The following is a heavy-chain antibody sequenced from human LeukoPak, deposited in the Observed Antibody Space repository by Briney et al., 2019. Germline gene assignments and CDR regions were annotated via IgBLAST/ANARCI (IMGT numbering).Heavy chain of an antibody. CDR1: GGSISSSSYY. D-gene: IGHD2-15*01. CDR3: ARAVGAAPFDY. V-gene: IGHV4-61*01. CDR2: IHDRGST. Sequence: PSETLSLTCTVSGGSISSSSYYWTWIRQPPGEGLEWLGYIHDRGSTSYNPSLKSRVTISADTSKNQFSLKLSSVTAADTAVYYCARAVGAAPFDYWGQGTLVTVSS. J-gene: IGHJ4*02.